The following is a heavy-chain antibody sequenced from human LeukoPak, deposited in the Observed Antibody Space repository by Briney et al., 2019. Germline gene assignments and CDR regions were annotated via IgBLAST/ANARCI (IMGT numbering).Heavy chain of an antibody. D-gene: IGHD5-18*01. J-gene: IGHJ4*02. CDR2: IKQDGSEK. CDR3: ARDREGYSYGLHMIDY. Sequence: GGSLRLSCAASGFTFSSYWMSWVRQAPGKGLEWVANIKQDGSEKYYVDSVKGRFTISRDNAKNSLYLQMNGLRAEDTAVYYCARDREGYSYGLHMIDYWGQGTLVTVSS. V-gene: IGHV3-7*01. CDR1: GFTFSSYW.